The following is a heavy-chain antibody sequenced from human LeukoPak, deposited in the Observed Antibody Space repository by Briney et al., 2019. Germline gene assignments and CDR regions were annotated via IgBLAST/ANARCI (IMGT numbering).Heavy chain of an antibody. CDR2: INHSGST. CDR1: GGSISSYY. CDR3: ARDYLPGYSSATGRRGIGY. V-gene: IGHV4-34*01. Sequence: SETLSLTCTVSGGSISSYYWSWIRQPPGKGLEWIGEINHSGSTNYNPSLKSRVTISVDTSKNQFSLKLSSVTAADTAVYYCARDYLPGYSSATGRRGIGYWGQGTLVTVSS. D-gene: IGHD6-19*01. J-gene: IGHJ4*02.